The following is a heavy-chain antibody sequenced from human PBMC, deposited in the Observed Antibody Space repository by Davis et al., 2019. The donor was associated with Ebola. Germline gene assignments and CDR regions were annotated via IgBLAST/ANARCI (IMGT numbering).Heavy chain of an antibody. Sequence: GESLKISCKGSGYSFTSYWISWVRQMPGKGLEWMGRIDPSDSYTNYSPSFQGQVTISADKSVTTACLQWSSLKASDTAMYYCASTSSGVFDIWGQGTMVTVSS. J-gene: IGHJ3*02. CDR3: ASTSSGVFDI. V-gene: IGHV5-10-1*04. D-gene: IGHD2-15*01. CDR1: GYSFTSYW. CDR2: IDPSDSYT.